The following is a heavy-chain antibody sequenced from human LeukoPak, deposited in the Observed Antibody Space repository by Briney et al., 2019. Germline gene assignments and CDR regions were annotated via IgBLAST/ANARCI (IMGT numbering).Heavy chain of an antibody. V-gene: IGHV4-34*10. CDR2: INHSGST. J-gene: IGHJ6*02. CDR1: GGSFSGYY. CDR3: AREGGLFGAESIYYYYGMDV. Sequence: SETLSLTCAVYGGSFSGYYWSWIRQPPGKGLEWIGEINHSGSTNYNPSLKSRVTMSVDTSKNQFSLKLSSVTAADTAVYYCAREGGLFGAESIYYYYGMDVWGQGTTVTVSS. D-gene: IGHD3-3*01.